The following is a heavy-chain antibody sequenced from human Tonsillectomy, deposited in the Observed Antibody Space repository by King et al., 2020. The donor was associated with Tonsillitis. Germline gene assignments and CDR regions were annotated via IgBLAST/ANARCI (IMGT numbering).Heavy chain of an antibody. CDR3: AKEDRKYYDFWSGYYFCDY. V-gene: IGHV3-30*18. D-gene: IGHD3-3*01. Sequence: VQLVESGGGVVQPGRSLRLSCAASGFTFSTYGMHWVRQAPGKGLEWVAVISYDGSNKYYADSVQGRFTISRDNSKNTLDLQMNSLRAEDTAVYYCAKEDRKYYDFWSGYYFCDYWGQGTLVTVSA. CDR1: GFTFSTYG. J-gene: IGHJ4*02. CDR2: ISYDGSNK.